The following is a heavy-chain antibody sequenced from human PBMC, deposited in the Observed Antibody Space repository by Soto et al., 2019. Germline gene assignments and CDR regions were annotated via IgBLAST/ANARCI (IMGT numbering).Heavy chain of an antibody. CDR2: IYYSGST. J-gene: IGHJ4*02. CDR3: ARGFANAYYYGSGSHFED. CDR1: GGSISSGDYY. Sequence: SETLSLTCTVSGGSISSGDYYWSWIRQPPGKGLEWLGYIYYSGSTYYNPSLKSRVTISVDTYKNQFPLKLSSVTAADTAVYYCARGFANAYYYGSGSHFEDGGQGTLVTV. D-gene: IGHD3-10*01. V-gene: IGHV4-30-4*01.